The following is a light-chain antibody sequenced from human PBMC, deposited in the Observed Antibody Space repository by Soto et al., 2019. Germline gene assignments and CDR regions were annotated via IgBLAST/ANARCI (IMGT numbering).Light chain of an antibody. CDR1: ESVSRN. J-gene: IGKJ4*01. V-gene: IGKV3-15*01. Sequence: EVVMTQSPATLSVSPGERATLSCRSSESVSRNLAWYQQKPGQAPRLLIYGASTRATGIPARFSGSGSGTEFTLTISSLQSEDFAVYFCQQYYKWPPLTFGGGTKVDIK. CDR2: GAS. CDR3: QQYYKWPPLT.